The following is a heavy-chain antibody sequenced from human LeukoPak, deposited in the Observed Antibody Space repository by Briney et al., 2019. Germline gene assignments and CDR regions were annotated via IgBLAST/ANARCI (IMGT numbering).Heavy chain of an antibody. V-gene: IGHV3-30*18. CDR3: AKDRGSGSYPSPLFDY. Sequence: PGGSLRLSCAASGFTFSSYGMHWVRQAPGKGLEWVAVISYDGSNKYYADSVKGRFTISRDNYKNTLYLQMNSLRAEDTAVYYCAKDRGSGSYPSPLFDYWGRGILVTVSS. CDR1: GFTFSSYG. D-gene: IGHD3-10*01. J-gene: IGHJ4*02. CDR2: ISYDGSNK.